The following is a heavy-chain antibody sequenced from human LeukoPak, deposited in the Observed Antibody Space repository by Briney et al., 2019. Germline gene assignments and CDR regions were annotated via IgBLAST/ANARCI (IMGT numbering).Heavy chain of an antibody. CDR1: GGSISSSSYY. J-gene: IGHJ3*02. V-gene: IGHV4-39*01. CDR3: ARTFTGAGHDAFDI. D-gene: IGHD3-16*01. Sequence: SETLSLTCTVSGGSISSSSYYWGWIRQPRGKGLEWIVSIYYSGSTYYNPSLKSPVSISVDTSTNQFSLNLSSVTAADTAVYYCARTFTGAGHDAFDIWGQGTMVTVSS. CDR2: IYYSGST.